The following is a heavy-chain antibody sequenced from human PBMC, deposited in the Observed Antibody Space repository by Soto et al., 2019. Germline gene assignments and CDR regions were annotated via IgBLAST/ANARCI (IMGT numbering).Heavy chain of an antibody. D-gene: IGHD4-17*01. CDR2: TYYSGYT. CDR1: GDSFSSGDYK. V-gene: IGHV4-30-4*01. J-gene: IGHJ4*02. CDR3: ARSGDYVAFDS. Sequence: QVQLQESGPGLVKPSQTLSLTCTVSGDSFSSGDYKWSWIRQPPGKGLEWIGYTYYSGYTYNNPSLKSRLTVSVDTSKNQFSLKLNSVTAADTAVYYCARSGDYVAFDSWGQGTLVSVS.